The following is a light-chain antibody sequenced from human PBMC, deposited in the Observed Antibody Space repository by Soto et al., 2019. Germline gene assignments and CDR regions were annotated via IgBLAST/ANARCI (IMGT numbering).Light chain of an antibody. V-gene: IGKV1-5*03. CDR2: KAS. J-gene: IGKJ4*01. Sequence: DIQMTQSPSTLSASVGDRVTITCRASQSISSWLAWYQQKPGKAPKLLIYKASSLESGVPSRFSSSGSGKEFTLTISSLQAADFATYYYQQYNSYSPLTFGGGTKVEIK. CDR1: QSISSW. CDR3: QQYNSYSPLT.